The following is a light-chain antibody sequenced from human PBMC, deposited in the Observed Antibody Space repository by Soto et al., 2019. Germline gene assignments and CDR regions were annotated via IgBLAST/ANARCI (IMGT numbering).Light chain of an antibody. CDR2: DVT. CDR1: NSDVGGYNF. J-gene: IGLJ1*01. Sequence: QSALTQPAFVSGSPGQSITISCTGTNSDVGGYNFVSWYQQHPGKVPKLMIGDVTNRPSGVSNRFSGSKSGNTASLTISGLQAEDEADYYCSSYTSSSTLVFGTGTQLTVL. V-gene: IGLV2-14*01. CDR3: SSYTSSSTLV.